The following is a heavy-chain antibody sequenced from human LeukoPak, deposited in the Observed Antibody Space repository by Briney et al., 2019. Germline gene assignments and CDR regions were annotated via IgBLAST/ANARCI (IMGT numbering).Heavy chain of an antibody. J-gene: IGHJ5*02. CDR2: IYPSGSP. Sequence: PSETLSLTCTVSGGSISSYYWSWIRQPAGKGLEWIGRIYPSGSPNYNPSLKSRVTMSVDASKKQLSLNLSSVTAADTAVYYCARTQLLWFGELSPNWFDPWGQGTLVTVSS. CDR3: ARTQLLWFGELSPNWFDP. V-gene: IGHV4-4*07. D-gene: IGHD3-10*01. CDR1: GGSISSYY.